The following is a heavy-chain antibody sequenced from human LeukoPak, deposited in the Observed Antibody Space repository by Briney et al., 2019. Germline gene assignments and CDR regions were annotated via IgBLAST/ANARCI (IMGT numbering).Heavy chain of an antibody. D-gene: IGHD3-10*01. V-gene: IGHV1-69*04. Sequence: ASVKVSCKASGGTFSSYAFTSVRQAPGQGLEWMGRIVPLLVIASYAQRFQGRVTITADKSTSTAYMELSSLRSEDTAVYYCARGPYYYGSGSFFLDDWGQGTLLTVSS. CDR2: IVPLLVIA. J-gene: IGHJ4*02. CDR3: ARGPYYYGSGSFFLDD. CDR1: GGTFSSYA.